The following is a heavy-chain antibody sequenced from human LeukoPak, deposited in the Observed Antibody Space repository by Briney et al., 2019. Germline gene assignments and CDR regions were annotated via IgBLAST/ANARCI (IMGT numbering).Heavy chain of an antibody. Sequence: GGSLRLSCAASGFTFSDYYMSWIRQAPGKGLEWVANINLDGSVRHYVDSARGRFTISRDNAKNSLYLQMNSLRAEDTALYYCATSDDSSGSDWGQGTLVTVSS. CDR3: ATSDDSSGSD. J-gene: IGHJ4*02. CDR2: INLDGSVR. V-gene: IGHV3-7*01. D-gene: IGHD3-22*01. CDR1: GFTFSDYY.